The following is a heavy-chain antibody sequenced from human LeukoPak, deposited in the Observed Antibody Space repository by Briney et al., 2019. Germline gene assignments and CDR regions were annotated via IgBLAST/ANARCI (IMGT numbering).Heavy chain of an antibody. CDR3: ARDWNYEAGMDV. J-gene: IGHJ6*02. CDR2: ISSSSSYI. V-gene: IGHV3-21*01. D-gene: IGHD1-7*01. CDR1: GFTFSSYS. Sequence: GGSLRLSCAASGFTFSSYSMNWVRQAPGKGLEWVSSISSSSSYIYYTDSVKGRFTISRDNAKNSLYLQMNSLRAEDTAVYYCARDWNYEAGMDVWGQGTTVTVSS.